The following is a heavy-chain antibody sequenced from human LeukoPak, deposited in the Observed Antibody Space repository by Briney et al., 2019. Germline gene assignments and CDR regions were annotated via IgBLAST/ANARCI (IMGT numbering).Heavy chain of an antibody. CDR3: ARGGGGVTYYYDSSGYYCDY. Sequence: ASVKVSCKASGYTFTGYYMHWVRQAPGQGLEWMGWINPNSGGANYAQKFQGRVTMTRDTSISTAYMELSRLRSDDTAVYYCARGGGGVTYYYDSSGYYCDYWGQGTLVTVSS. V-gene: IGHV1-2*02. J-gene: IGHJ4*02. CDR2: INPNSGGA. CDR1: GYTFTGYY. D-gene: IGHD3-22*01.